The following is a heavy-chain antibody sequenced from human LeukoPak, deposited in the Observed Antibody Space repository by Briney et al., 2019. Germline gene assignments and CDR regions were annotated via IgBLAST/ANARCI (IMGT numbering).Heavy chain of an antibody. D-gene: IGHD6-13*01. Sequence: GGSLRLSCAASGFTFSSYAMSWVRQAPGKGLEWVSAISGSGGSTYYADSVKGRFTISRDNAKNSLYLQMNSLRAEDTALYYCAKGRWEQQLASFDYWGQGTLVTVSS. CDR1: GFTFSSYA. J-gene: IGHJ4*02. V-gene: IGHV3-23*01. CDR3: AKGRWEQQLASFDY. CDR2: ISGSGGST.